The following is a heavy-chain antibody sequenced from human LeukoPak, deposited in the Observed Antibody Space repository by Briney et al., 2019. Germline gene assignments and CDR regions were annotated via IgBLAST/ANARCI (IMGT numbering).Heavy chain of an antibody. CDR3: ATSSPAGSSKLGLLDYYFDY. Sequence: GGSLRHSSAASGFTFSDYYMSWIRQAPGKGLEWVSYISSSSSYTNYADSVKGRFTISRDNAKNSLYLQMNSLRAEDTAVYYCATSSPAGSSKLGLLDYYFDYWGQGTLVTVSS. CDR1: GFTFSDYY. CDR2: ISSSSSYT. J-gene: IGHJ4*02. V-gene: IGHV3-11*06. D-gene: IGHD3-22*01.